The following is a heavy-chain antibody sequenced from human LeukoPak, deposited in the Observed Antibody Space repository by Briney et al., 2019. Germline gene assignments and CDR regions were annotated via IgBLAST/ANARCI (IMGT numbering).Heavy chain of an antibody. J-gene: IGHJ6*03. CDR1: GFTFSSYS. V-gene: IGHV3-23*01. Sequence: PGGSLRLSCAASGFTFSSYSMNWVRQAPGKGLEWVAVISGSGNSILYADSVKGRFTISRDNSKNRLYMQMNSLRAEDTAIYYCAKARGFCSSATCRREYMDVWGKGTTVTLS. D-gene: IGHD2-2*01. CDR2: ISGSGNSI. CDR3: AKARGFCSSATCRREYMDV.